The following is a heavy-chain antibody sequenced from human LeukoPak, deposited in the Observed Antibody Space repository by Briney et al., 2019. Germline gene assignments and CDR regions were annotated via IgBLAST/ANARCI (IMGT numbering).Heavy chain of an antibody. CDR2: INTDGSST. D-gene: IGHD3-22*01. CDR3: ASGRYDSSTYLDY. Sequence: PGGSLRLSCAASGFTFSTYWMHWVRQAPGKGLVWVSRINTDGSSTTYADSVKGRFTISRDNAKNTLYLQMNSLRAEDTAMYYCASGRYDSSTYLDYWGQGTLVTVSS. CDR1: GFTFSTYW. V-gene: IGHV3-74*01. J-gene: IGHJ4*02.